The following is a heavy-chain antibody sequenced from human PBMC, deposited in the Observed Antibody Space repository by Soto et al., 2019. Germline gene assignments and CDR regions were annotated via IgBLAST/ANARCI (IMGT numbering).Heavy chain of an antibody. V-gene: IGHV1-69*06. CDR2: IIPIFDST. CDR1: ANSFSTYG. CDR3: ARSHLYYDFWSGYPQPFYYGMDV. D-gene: IGHD3-3*01. J-gene: IGHJ6*02. Sequence: SVKVSCKASANSFSTYGLSWVRQAPGQGLEWMGGIIPIFDSTTYAQKFEGRVTITADKSTSTAYMELSSLRSEDTAVYYCARSHLYYDFWSGYPQPFYYGMDVWGQGTTVTVSS.